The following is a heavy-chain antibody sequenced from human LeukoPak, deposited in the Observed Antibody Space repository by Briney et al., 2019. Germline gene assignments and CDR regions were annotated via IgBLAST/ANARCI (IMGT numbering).Heavy chain of an antibody. CDR2: ISNTGRDK. CDR1: GLTFSAYG. J-gene: IGHJ6*02. D-gene: IGHD3-16*02. CDR3: ARGAALGDMDV. Sequence: GGSLRLSCAASGLTFSAYGMKWVRQAPGKGLECVSTISNTGRDKYDADSVKGRFTISRDNSKNTLYLQMNSLRAEDTAVYYCARGAALGDMDVWGQGTTVTVSS. V-gene: IGHV3-21*01.